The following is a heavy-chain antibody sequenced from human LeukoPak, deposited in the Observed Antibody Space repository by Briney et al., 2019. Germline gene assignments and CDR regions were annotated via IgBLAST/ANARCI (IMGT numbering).Heavy chain of an antibody. CDR3: ARDVGSYAFDY. V-gene: IGHV3-30-3*01. CDR2: ISYDGSNK. D-gene: IGHD5-18*01. CDR1: GFTFSSYA. J-gene: IGHJ4*02. Sequence: GGSLRLSCAASGFTFSSYAMHWVRQAPGKELEWVAVISYDGSNKYYADSVKGRFTISRDNSKNTLYLQMNSLRAEDAAVYYCARDVGSYAFDYWGQGTLVTVSS.